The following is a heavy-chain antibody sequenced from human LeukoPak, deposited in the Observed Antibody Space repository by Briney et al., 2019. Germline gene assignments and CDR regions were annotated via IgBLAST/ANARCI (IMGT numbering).Heavy chain of an antibody. V-gene: IGHV4-4*07. Sequence: KPSETLSLTCVVYGGSFSGYYWSWIRQPAGKGLEWIGRIYTSGNTNYNPSLKSQVTISMDTSKNQFSLNLNSVTAADTAVYYCARDRAGDSFDIWGQGTMVTVSS. D-gene: IGHD7-27*01. CDR2: IYTSGNT. CDR3: ARDRAGDSFDI. J-gene: IGHJ3*02. CDR1: GGSFSGYY.